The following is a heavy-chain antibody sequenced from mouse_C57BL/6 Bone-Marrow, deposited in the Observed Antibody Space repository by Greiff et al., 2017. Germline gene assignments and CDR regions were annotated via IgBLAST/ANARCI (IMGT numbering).Heavy chain of an antibody. CDR2: GQGLEWIG. CDR3: YEDTAVYYYATIKN. V-gene: IGHV1-87*01. D-gene: IGHD1-2*01. J-gene: IGHJ3*01. Sequence: VKLQQSGPELARPWASVKISCPAFYTFSSRVNFAIRDTNYWMQWVKQRPGQGLEWIGANYPGNGDNRYNQKFKGNTTLTADKTSSTAYMQISSLTYEDTAVYYYATIKNWGQGTLVTVSA. CDR1: YTFS.